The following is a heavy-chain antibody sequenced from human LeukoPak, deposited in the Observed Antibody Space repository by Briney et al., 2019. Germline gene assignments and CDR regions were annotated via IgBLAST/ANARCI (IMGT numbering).Heavy chain of an antibody. CDR2: INSDGSST. D-gene: IGHD1-14*01. V-gene: IGHV3-74*01. Sequence: PGGSLILSCAASGFTFSSYAMSWVRQAPGKGLVWVSRINSDGSSTSYADSVKGRFTISRDNAKNTLYLQMNNLRAEDTAVYYCARVLGLVRATEPPGYWGQGTLVTVSS. J-gene: IGHJ4*02. CDR3: ARVLGLVRATEPPGY. CDR1: GFTFSSYA.